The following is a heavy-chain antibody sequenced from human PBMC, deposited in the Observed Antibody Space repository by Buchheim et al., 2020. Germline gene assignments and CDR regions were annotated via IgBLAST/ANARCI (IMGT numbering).Heavy chain of an antibody. V-gene: IGHV3-48*01. CDR2: IVPSGSTA. D-gene: IGHD1/OR15-1a*01. Sequence: EVQLVESGGGLVQPGGSLRLSCEASGFTFSDYGMNWVRQAPGKGLEWVSHIVPSGSTAYYADSVKCRFTISRYNAKKSVNLQMNSLRVEDTATYYCARHRNSARTDWGQGTL. J-gene: IGHJ4*02. CDR3: ARHRNSARTD. CDR1: GFTFSDYG.